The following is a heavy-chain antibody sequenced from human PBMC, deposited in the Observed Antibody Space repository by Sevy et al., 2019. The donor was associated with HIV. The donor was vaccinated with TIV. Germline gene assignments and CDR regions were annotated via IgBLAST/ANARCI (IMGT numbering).Heavy chain of an antibody. Sequence: ASVKVSCKASGYTFTSYGISWVRQAPGQGLEWMGWISAYNGNTNYAQKLQGRVTMTTDTSTSTAYMELRSLRSDDTAVYYCARGRIKLWSRPNYYYYGMDVWGQGTTVTVSS. D-gene: IGHD5-18*01. V-gene: IGHV1-18*01. CDR2: ISAYNGNT. CDR1: GYTFTSYG. J-gene: IGHJ6*02. CDR3: ARGRIKLWSRPNYYYYGMDV.